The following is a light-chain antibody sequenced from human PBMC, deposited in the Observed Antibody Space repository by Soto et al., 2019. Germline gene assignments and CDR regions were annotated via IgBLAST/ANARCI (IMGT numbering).Light chain of an antibody. V-gene: IGKV3-15*01. J-gene: IGKJ4*01. CDR1: QSVGNN. Sequence: EIVLTQSPATLSVSPGERATLSCRASQSVGNNFAWYQQKPRQAPRLLIFAASTRATGVPARFSGSGSGTEFTLIISSLQSEDFGVYYCQQYGDWPLTFGGGAKVEIE. CDR3: QQYGDWPLT. CDR2: AAS.